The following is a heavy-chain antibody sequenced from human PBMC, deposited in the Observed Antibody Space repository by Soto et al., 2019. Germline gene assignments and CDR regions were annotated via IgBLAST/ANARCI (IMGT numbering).Heavy chain of an antibody. CDR2: ISAYNGNT. Sequence: ASVKVSCKASGYTFTSYGISWVRQAPGQGLEWMGWISAYNGNTNYAQKLQGRVTMTTDTSTSTAYMELRSLRSDDTAVYYCARDSLHLGELSPFDYWGQGTLVTVSS. CDR1: GYTFTSYG. CDR3: ARDSLHLGELSPFDY. D-gene: IGHD3-16*02. V-gene: IGHV1-18*01. J-gene: IGHJ4*02.